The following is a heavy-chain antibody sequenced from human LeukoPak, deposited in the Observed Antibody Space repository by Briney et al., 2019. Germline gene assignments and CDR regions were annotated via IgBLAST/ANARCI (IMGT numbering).Heavy chain of an antibody. D-gene: IGHD5-12*01. CDR1: XYTFTGXX. CDR3: SRGRADGYSGYDFGDY. CDR2: XNPNSXGT. J-gene: IGHJ4*02. Sequence: ASVKVSCKAXXYTFTGXXXXXXXXAPXXXLXXXXXXNPNSXGTDYAQKFXXRVXXXRDTSISTAYMELSSLTSDDTAVYYCSRGRADGYSGYDFGDYWGQGTLVTVSS. V-gene: IGHV1-2*02.